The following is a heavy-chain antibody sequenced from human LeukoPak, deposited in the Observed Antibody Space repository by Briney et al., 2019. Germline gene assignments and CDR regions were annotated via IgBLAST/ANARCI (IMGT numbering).Heavy chain of an antibody. CDR3: ARYSNCVNYFDY. Sequence: ASVKVSCKASGYTFTSYYMHWVRQAPGQGLEWMGIINPSGGSTSYAQKFQGRVTMTRNTSTSTVYMELSSLRSEDTAVYYCARYSNCVNYFDYWGQGTLVTVSS. CDR2: INPSGGST. CDR1: GYTFTSYY. D-gene: IGHD4-11*01. V-gene: IGHV1-46*03. J-gene: IGHJ4*02.